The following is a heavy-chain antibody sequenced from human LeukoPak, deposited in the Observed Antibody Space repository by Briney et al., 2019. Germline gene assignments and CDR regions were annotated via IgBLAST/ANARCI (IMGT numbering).Heavy chain of an antibody. CDR3: AKDLGFGGNPPVYFDY. V-gene: IGHV3-23*01. J-gene: IGHJ4*02. CDR2: IGGSGGST. D-gene: IGHD4-23*01. Sequence: PGGSLRLSCAASGFTFSIYAMSWVRQAPGKGLEWVSAIGGSGGSTYYADSVKGRFTISRDNSKNTLYLQMNSLRAEDTAVYYCAKDLGFGGNPPVYFDYWGQGTLVTVSS. CDR1: GFTFSIYA.